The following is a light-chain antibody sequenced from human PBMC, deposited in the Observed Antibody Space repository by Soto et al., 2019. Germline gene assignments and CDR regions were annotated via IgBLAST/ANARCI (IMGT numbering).Light chain of an antibody. CDR2: DAS. CDR3: QQYDSYSS. CDR1: QSVGNY. Sequence: EIVLTQSPATLSLSPGARATLSCRASQSVGNYLAWYQQKAGQAPRLLIYDASHRATGVPDRFSGSGSGTEFTLTISILQPDDFATYYCQQYDSYSSFGGGTKVDIK. J-gene: IGKJ4*01. V-gene: IGKV3-11*01.